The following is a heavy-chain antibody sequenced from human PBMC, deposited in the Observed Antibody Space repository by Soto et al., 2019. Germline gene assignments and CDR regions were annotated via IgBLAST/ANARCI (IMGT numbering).Heavy chain of an antibody. Sequence: ASVKVSCKASGYTFTSYYMHWVRQAPGQGLEWMGIINPSGGSTSYAQKFQGRVTMTRDTSTSTVYMELSSLRSEDTAVYYCARGWGRVTMIVVPSSALGAFDIWGQGTMVTV. J-gene: IGHJ3*02. CDR2: INPSGGST. CDR1: GYTFTSYY. D-gene: IGHD3-22*01. V-gene: IGHV1-46*01. CDR3: ARGWGRVTMIVVPSSALGAFDI.